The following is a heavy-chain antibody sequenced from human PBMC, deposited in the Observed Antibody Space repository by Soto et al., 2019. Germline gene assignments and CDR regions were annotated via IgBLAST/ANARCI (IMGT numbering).Heavy chain of an antibody. V-gene: IGHV3-21*01. CDR3: ARSTPGNPFDI. Sequence: PGGSLRLSCAASGFTFTTYTMNWVRQAPEKGLEWVSSISAGGRSIYYADSLKGRSTVSRDNAKNSLYLQMNSLRADDTAVYYCARSTPGNPFDIWGQGTMVTVSS. D-gene: IGHD3-10*01. CDR1: GFTFTTYT. J-gene: IGHJ3*02. CDR2: ISAGGRSI.